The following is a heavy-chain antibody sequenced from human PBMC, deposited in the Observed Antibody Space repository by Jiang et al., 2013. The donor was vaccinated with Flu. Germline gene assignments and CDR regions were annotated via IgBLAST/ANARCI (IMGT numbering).Heavy chain of an antibody. D-gene: IGHD6-6*01. CDR2: ISSSGSTI. J-gene: IGHJ4*02. V-gene: IGHV3-48*03. CDR1: SSYE. Sequence: SSYEMNWVRQGSRKGLEXVSYISSSGSTIYYADSVKGRFTISRDNAKNSLYLQMNSLRAEDTAVYYCARDYEYSSSSTFDYWGQGTLVTVSS. CDR3: ARDYEYSSSSTFDY.